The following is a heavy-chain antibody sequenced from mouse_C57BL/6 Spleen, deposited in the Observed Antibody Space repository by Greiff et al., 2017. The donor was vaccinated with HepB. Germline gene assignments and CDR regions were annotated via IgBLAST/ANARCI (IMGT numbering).Heavy chain of an antibody. V-gene: IGHV1-55*01. CDR1: GYTFTRYW. Sequence: VQLQQSGAELVKPGASVKMSCKASGYTFTRYWITWVKQRPGQGLEWIGDIYPGSGSTNYNEKFKSKATLTVDTSSSTAYMQLSSLTSEDSAVYYGARGMYDYGAWFAYWGQGTLVTVSA. CDR2: IYPGSGST. D-gene: IGHD2-4*01. J-gene: IGHJ3*01. CDR3: ARGMYDYGAWFAY.